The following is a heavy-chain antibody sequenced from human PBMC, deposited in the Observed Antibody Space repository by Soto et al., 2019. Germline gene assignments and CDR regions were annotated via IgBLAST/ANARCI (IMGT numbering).Heavy chain of an antibody. D-gene: IGHD3-10*01. CDR1: GYTFTDYY. CDR3: ATPTPLRGAMITNINFDF. V-gene: IGHV1-2*02. J-gene: IGHJ4*02. Sequence: ASVKVSCKASGYTFTDYYLHWVRQAPGQGLEWMGWINPNSGTTNSAQKFQGRVTTTRDTSISTAYMELSRLNSGDTAVYYCATPTPLRGAMITNINFDFWGQGTPVTVSS. CDR2: INPNSGTT.